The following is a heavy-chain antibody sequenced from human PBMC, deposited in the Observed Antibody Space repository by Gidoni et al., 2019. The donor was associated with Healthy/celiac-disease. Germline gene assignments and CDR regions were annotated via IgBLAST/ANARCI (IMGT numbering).Heavy chain of an antibody. CDR2: INWNGGST. V-gene: IGHV3-20*01. CDR1: GFTFDDYG. D-gene: IGHD3-10*01. Sequence: EVQLVESGGGVVRPGGSLRLSCAASGFTFDDYGMRWVRQAPGKGLEWVSGINWNGGSTGYADSVKGRFTISRDNAKNSLYLQMNSLRAEDTALYHCARDRPAYYYGSGQTGPFDPWGQGTLVTVSS. J-gene: IGHJ5*02. CDR3: ARDRPAYYYGSGQTGPFDP.